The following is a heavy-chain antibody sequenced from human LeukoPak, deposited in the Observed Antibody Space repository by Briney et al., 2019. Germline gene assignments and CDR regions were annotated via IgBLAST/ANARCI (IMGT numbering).Heavy chain of an antibody. V-gene: IGHV3-7*01. J-gene: IGHJ4*02. CDR2: IKQDGSEK. CDR3: ARDYGSGWSQSYYFNY. CDR1: GFTFRSYW. Sequence: GGSLRLSCAASGFTFRSYWMIWVRQAPGKGLEWVANIKQDGSEKYYVDSVKGRFTISRDNAKNSLYLQMNSLRAGDTAVYYCARDYGSGWSQSYYFNYWGQGTLVTVSS. D-gene: IGHD6-19*01.